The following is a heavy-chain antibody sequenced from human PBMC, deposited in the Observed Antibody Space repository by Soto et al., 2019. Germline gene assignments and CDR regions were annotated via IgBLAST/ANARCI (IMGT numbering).Heavy chain of an antibody. CDR1: GFTFSNAW. V-gene: IGHV3-15*07. J-gene: IGHJ4*02. CDR2: IKSKTDGGTT. D-gene: IGHD3-9*01. Sequence: EVQLVESGGGLVKPGGSLRLSCAASGFTFSNAWMNWVRQAPGKGLEWVGRIKSKTDGGTTNYAAPVKGRFTISRDDSKNTLYLQMNSLKTEDTAVYYCTNDFDWLLESGLVWGQGTLVTVSS. CDR3: TNDFDWLLESGLV.